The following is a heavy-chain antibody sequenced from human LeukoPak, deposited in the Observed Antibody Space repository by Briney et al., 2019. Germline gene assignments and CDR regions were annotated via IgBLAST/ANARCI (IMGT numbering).Heavy chain of an antibody. CDR3: ARDLNYDFRSGYYTHGYYYGMDV. D-gene: IGHD3-3*01. CDR2: ISYDGSNK. Sequence: GGSLRLSCAASGFTFSSYAMHWVRQAPGKGLEWVAVISYDGSNKYYADSVKGRFTISRDNSKNTLYLQMNSLRAEDTAVYYCARDLNYDFRSGYYTHGYYYGMDVWGQGTTVTVSS. CDR1: GFTFSSYA. V-gene: IGHV3-30-3*01. J-gene: IGHJ6*02.